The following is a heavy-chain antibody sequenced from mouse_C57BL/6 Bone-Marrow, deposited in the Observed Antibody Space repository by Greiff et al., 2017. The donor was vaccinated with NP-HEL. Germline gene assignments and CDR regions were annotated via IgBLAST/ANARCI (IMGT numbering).Heavy chain of an antibody. Sequence: EVQRVESGGDLVKPGGSLKLSCAASRFTFSSYGMSWVRQTPDKRLEWVATISSGGSYTYYPDSVKGRFTISRDNAKNTLYLQMSSLKSEDTAMYYCARRLGRNFDYWGQGTTLTVSS. D-gene: IGHD4-1*01. CDR2: ISSGGSYT. CDR3: ARRLGRNFDY. J-gene: IGHJ2*01. V-gene: IGHV5-6*01. CDR1: RFTFSSYG.